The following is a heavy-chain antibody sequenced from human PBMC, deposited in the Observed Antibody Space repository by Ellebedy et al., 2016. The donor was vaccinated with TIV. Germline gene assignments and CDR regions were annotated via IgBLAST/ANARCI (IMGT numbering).Heavy chain of an antibody. J-gene: IGHJ6*02. CDR3: VRDGAYGDYSPGYYGMDV. CDR2: INQDGSRI. Sequence: GGSLRLSCAASGFTFNSYWMSWVRQAPGKGLEWVANINQDGSRIYYVDSVKGRFTISRDNAKNSVYLRMNTLRVEDTAVYRCVRDGAYGDYSPGYYGMDVWGQGTTVTVSS. D-gene: IGHD3-22*01. CDR1: GFTFNSYW. V-gene: IGHV3-7*03.